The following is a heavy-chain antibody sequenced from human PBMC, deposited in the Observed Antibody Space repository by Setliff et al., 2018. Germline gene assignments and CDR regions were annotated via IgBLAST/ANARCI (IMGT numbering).Heavy chain of an antibody. Sequence: GGSLRLSCAGSGFAFSSYAMSWVRQAPGKGLEWVSTIYSGDRSTFYTDSMKGRFTISRDSSKNTLYLQMNSLRAEDTAVYYCAKPQVELRWGFESWGQGTLVTVSS. CDR3: AKPQVELRWGFES. V-gene: IGHV3-23*03. CDR1: GFAFSSYA. CDR2: IYSGDRST. D-gene: IGHD3-16*01. J-gene: IGHJ4*02.